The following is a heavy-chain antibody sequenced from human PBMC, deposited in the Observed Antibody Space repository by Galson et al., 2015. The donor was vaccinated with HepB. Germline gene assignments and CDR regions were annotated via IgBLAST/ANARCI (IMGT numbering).Heavy chain of an antibody. CDR2: INAGTGNT. CDR1: GYTFTSYD. V-gene: IGHV1-3*01. Sequence: SVKVSCKASGYTFTSYDMHWVRQAPGQRLEWMGWINAGTGNTKYSQKFQGRVTFTRDTSSIVYLELSSLRSEDTAIYYCAWTAGDHVINYWGQGTLVTVSS. CDR3: AWTAGDHVINY. J-gene: IGHJ4*02. D-gene: IGHD4-17*01.